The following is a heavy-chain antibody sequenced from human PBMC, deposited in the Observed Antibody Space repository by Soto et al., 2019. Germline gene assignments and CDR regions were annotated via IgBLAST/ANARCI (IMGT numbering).Heavy chain of an antibody. CDR1: GFTFSDYY. D-gene: IGHD6-13*01. CDR2: ISSSSSYT. J-gene: IGHJ5*02. V-gene: IGHV3-11*06. Sequence: GGSLRLSCAAPGFTFSDYYMSWIRQAPGKGLEWVSYISSSSSYTNYADSVKGRFTISRDNAKNSLYLQMNSLRAEDTAVYYCASDLRSSSLGLLNWFDPWGQGTLVTVSS. CDR3: ASDLRSSSLGLLNWFDP.